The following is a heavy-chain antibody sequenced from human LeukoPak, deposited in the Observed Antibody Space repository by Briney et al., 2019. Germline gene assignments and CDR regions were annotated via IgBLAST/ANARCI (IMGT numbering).Heavy chain of an antibody. CDR1: GFTFSSYG. V-gene: IGHV3-23*01. CDR3: AKRVADYGGNFDY. CDR2: ISGGRYTT. J-gene: IGHJ4*02. Sequence: QTGGSLRLSCAASGFTFSSYGMGWVRQAPGKVLEWVSAISGGRYTTYYADSVKGRFTISRDNSKNTLYLQMNSLGAEDTAVYYCAKRVADYGGNFDYWGQGALVTVSS. D-gene: IGHD4-23*01.